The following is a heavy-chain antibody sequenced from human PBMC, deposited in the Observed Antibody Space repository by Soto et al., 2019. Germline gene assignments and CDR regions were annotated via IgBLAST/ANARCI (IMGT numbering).Heavy chain of an antibody. Sequence: PSVTLSLTCTVAGVTISSYYWSWLRQPQGKGLEWIGYIYYSGSTNYNPSLKSRVTISVDTSKNQFSLKLSSVTAADTAVYYCARHVFLYQLLSNWFDPWGQGTLVTVSS. D-gene: IGHD2-2*01. CDR1: GVTISSYY. CDR3: ARHVFLYQLLSNWFDP. CDR2: IYYSGST. V-gene: IGHV4-59*08. J-gene: IGHJ5*02.